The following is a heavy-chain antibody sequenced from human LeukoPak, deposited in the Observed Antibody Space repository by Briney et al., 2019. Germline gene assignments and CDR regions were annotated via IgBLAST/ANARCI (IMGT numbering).Heavy chain of an antibody. V-gene: IGHV3-21*04. CDR2: ISDTGRDI. D-gene: IGHD5-12*01. J-gene: IGHJ4*01. CDR1: GFAFESFT. CDR3: AKGLFSAYVKYLDS. Sequence: GGSLSLSCAGSGFAFESFTMTWVRQAPGKGLEWVSLISDTGRDINYADSVRGRFTISRDNTKNSLFLQMDSLRVEDTAIYYCAKGLFSAYVKYLDSWGHGSLVTVSS.